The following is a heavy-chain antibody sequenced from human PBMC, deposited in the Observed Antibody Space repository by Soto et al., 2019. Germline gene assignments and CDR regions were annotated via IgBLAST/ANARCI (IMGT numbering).Heavy chain of an antibody. J-gene: IGHJ6*02. D-gene: IGHD3-9*01. V-gene: IGHV4-59*08. Sequence: QVQLQASGPGLVKSSETLSLTCTVSGGSISHFYWNWIRQPPGKGLEWIGYIYDSGSTNYNPSLKSRVTISVDTSKNQFSLRLSSVTAADTAVYYCARHPLGRYFYSDYYYGMDVWGQGTTVTVSS. CDR1: GGSISHFY. CDR2: IYDSGST. CDR3: ARHPLGRYFYSDYYYGMDV.